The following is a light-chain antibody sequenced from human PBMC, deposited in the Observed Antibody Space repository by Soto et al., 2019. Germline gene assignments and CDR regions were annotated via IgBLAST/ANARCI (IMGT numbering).Light chain of an antibody. CDR2: EVS. J-gene: IGLJ1*01. CDR3: SSYTTTSPHG. CDR1: SSDVGGYIY. V-gene: IGLV2-8*02. Sequence: SVLTQPHSASRSPGQSVTISCTGTSSDVGGYIYVSGCQQHPGKAPKLIISEVSRRPSGVPERFSGSKSGNTASLTVSGPQAEDEADYISSSYTTTSPHGFANGPKVTV.